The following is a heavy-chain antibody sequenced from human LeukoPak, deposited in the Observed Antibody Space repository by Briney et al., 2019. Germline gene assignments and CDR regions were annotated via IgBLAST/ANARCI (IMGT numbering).Heavy chain of an antibody. CDR3: AHISDTPRYCSSTSCYAFDI. V-gene: IGHV2-5*01. D-gene: IGHD2-2*01. J-gene: IGHJ3*02. CDR1: GFSLSTSGVG. Sequence: SGPTLANPTQTLTLTCTFSGFSLSTSGVGVGWIRQPPGKALEWLALIYWNDDKRYSPSLKSRLTITKDTSKNQVVLTMTNMDPVDTATYYCAHISDTPRYCSSTSCYAFDIWGQGTMVTVSS. CDR2: IYWNDDK.